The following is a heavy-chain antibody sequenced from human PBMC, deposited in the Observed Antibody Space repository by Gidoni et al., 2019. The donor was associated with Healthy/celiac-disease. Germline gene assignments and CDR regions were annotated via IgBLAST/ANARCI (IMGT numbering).Heavy chain of an antibody. D-gene: IGHD3-10*01. CDR3: ATDYSGSGGDV. CDR1: GYALSDLF. CDR2: FNPEEGGT. V-gene: IGHV1-24*01. Sequence: QVQLVQSGAEVKKPGASVKVSCKVSGYALSDLFMHWVRRAPGKGLEWMGTFNPEEGGTVYAQSFQGRVTMTADSSTDTAYMELSSLRSEDTAVYYCATDYSGSGGDVWGQGTTVTVSS. J-gene: IGHJ6*02.